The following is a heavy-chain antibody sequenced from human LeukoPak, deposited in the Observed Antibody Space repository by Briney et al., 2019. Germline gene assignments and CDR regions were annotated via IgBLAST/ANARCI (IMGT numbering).Heavy chain of an antibody. CDR1: GFTFSAYA. Sequence: GGSLRLSCSASGFTFSAYAMHWVRQAPGKGLEFVSAISSNGGSTFYADSVKGRFTISRDNSKDTLYLQMSSLRAEDTAVYYCVKSAYSGSYFSLDYWGQGTLVTVSS. CDR3: VKSAYSGSYFSLDY. CDR2: ISSNGGST. D-gene: IGHD1-26*01. V-gene: IGHV3-64D*09. J-gene: IGHJ4*02.